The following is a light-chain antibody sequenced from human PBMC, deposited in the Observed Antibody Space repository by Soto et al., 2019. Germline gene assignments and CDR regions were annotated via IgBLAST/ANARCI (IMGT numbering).Light chain of an antibody. CDR2: GNT. CDR3: QSYDSSLSGVV. J-gene: IGLJ2*01. Sequence: QSVLTQPPSVSGAPGQRVTLSCTGSISNIGAGYGVHWYQQLPGRAPKLLVYGNTKRHSGVPDRFSGSKSGTSASLAITGLQADDEADYYCQSYDSSLSGVVFGGGTKVTVL. V-gene: IGLV1-40*01. CDR1: ISNIGAGYG.